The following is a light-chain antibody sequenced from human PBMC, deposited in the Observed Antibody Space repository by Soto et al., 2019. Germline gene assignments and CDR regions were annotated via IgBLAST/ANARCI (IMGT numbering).Light chain of an antibody. V-gene: IGKV4-1*01. Sequence: IVMTQSPDSLAVSLGERATINCKSSQSVLFSSNNKNYLTWYQQKPGQPPKLLIYWASTRGSGVPDRFSGSGTGTDFTLTISSLQAEDVAVYYCQQYYDTPWTFGQGTKEEIQ. CDR3: QQYYDTPWT. J-gene: IGKJ1*01. CDR1: QSVLFSSNNKNY. CDR2: WAS.